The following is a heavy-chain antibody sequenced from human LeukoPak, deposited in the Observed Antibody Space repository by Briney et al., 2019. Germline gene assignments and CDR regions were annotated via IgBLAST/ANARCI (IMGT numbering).Heavy chain of an antibody. D-gene: IGHD3-9*01. CDR1: GGSISSGSYY. CDR3: ARGRYFDWSIDY. V-gene: IGHV4-61*02. CDR2: IYTSGST. Sequence: SETLSLTCTVSGGSISSGSYYWSWIRQPAGKELEWIGRIYTSGSTNYNPSLKSRVTISVDTSKNQFSLKLSSVTAADTAVYYCARGRYFDWSIDYWGQGTLVTVSS. J-gene: IGHJ4*02.